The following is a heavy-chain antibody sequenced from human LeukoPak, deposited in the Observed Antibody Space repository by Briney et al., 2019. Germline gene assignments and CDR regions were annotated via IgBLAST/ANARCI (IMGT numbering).Heavy chain of an antibody. J-gene: IGHJ6*03. CDR3: ASLYYYGSGSYYWPPSYYYYMDV. D-gene: IGHD3-10*01. V-gene: IGHV4-38-2*02. Sequence: SETLSLTCTVSGYSISSGYYWGWIRQPPGKGLEWIGSIYQSGSTYYNPSLKSRVTISVDTSKNQFSLKLSSVTAADTAVYYCASLYYYGSGSYYWPPSYYYYMDVWGKGTTVTVSS. CDR2: IYQSGST. CDR1: GYSISSGYY.